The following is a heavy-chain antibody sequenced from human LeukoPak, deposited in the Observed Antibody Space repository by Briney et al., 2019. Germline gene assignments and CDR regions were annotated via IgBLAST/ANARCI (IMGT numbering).Heavy chain of an antibody. D-gene: IGHD6-13*01. CDR2: INPNSGGT. CDR1: GYTFTGYY. V-gene: IGHV1-2*02. Sequence: ASVKVSCKASGYTFTGYYMHWVRQAPGQGLEWMGWINPNSGGTNYAQKFQGRVTMTRDTSISTAYMELSRLRCDDTAVYYCASRGSSSSWAYYYGMDVWGQGTTVTVSS. CDR3: ASRGSSSSWAYYYGMDV. J-gene: IGHJ6*02.